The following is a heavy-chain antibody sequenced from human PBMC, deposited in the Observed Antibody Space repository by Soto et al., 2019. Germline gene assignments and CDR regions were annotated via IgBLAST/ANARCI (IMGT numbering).Heavy chain of an antibody. V-gene: IGHV3-33*01. Sequence: QVQLVESGGGVVQPGRSLRLSCAASGFTFSSYGMHWVRQAPGKGLEWVAVIWYDGSNKYYADSVKGRFTISRDNSKNTLYLQMNSLRAEDTAVYYCARDIATYYDILTGYYTDYYYGMDVW. CDR3: ARDIATYYDILTGYYTDYYYGMDV. CDR2: IWYDGSNK. D-gene: IGHD3-9*01. J-gene: IGHJ6*01. CDR1: GFTFSSYG.